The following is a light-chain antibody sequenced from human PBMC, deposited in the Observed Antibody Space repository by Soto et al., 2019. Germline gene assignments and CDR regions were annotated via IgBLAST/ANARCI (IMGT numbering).Light chain of an antibody. Sequence: QSVMTHEPSLTFFTGSTSTLTYGPSTGAVANGHYPYWFQPKPGQAPRTLIYDTSNRHSSTPARFSGSRLGGKAALTLAGAQTGDEAEYYCLLAYTGPYSFGTWTKVTVL. V-gene: IGLV7-46*01. CDR1: TGAVANGHY. CDR3: LLAYTGPYS. CDR2: DTS. J-gene: IGLJ1*01.